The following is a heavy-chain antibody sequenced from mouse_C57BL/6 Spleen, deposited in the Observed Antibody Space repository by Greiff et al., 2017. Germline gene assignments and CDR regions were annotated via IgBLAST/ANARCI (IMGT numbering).Heavy chain of an antibody. Sequence: VQLQQSGAELARPGASVKLSCKASGYTFTSYGISWVKQRTGQGLEWIGEIYPRSGNTYYNEKFKGKATLTADKSSSTAYMELRSLTSEDSAVYFCARGDSYYYGSSQGYFDVWGTGTTVTVSS. V-gene: IGHV1-81*01. J-gene: IGHJ1*03. D-gene: IGHD1-1*01. CDR2: IYPRSGNT. CDR3: ARGDSYYYGSSQGYFDV. CDR1: GYTFTSYG.